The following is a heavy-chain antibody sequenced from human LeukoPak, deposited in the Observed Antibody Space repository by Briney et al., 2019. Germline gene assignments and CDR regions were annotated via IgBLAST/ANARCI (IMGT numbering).Heavy chain of an antibody. CDR2: ISWNSGSI. D-gene: IGHD3-3*01. CDR3: ARRGQGRITIFGVVIGGLDY. V-gene: IGHV3-9*01. CDR1: GFTFDDYA. Sequence: PGGSLRLSCAASGFTFDDYAMHWVRQAPGKGLEWVSGISWNSGSIGYADSVKGRFTISRDNAKNSLYLQMNSLRAEDTAVYYCARRGQGRITIFGVVIGGLDYWGQGTLVTVSS. J-gene: IGHJ4*02.